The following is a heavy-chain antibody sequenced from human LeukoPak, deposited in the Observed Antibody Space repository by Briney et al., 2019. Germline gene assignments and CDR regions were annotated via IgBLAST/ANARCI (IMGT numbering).Heavy chain of an antibody. CDR1: GFTFDDYA. V-gene: IGHV3-9*01. CDR3: AKDGSGSGSPFNYMDV. D-gene: IGHD3-10*01. J-gene: IGHJ6*03. CDR2: ISWNSGSI. Sequence: QTGGSLRLSCAASGFTFDDYAMHWVRQAPGKGLEWVSGISWNSGSIGYADSVKGRFTISRDNAKNSLYLQMNSLRAEDTALYYCAKDGSGSGSPFNYMDVWGKGTTVTISS.